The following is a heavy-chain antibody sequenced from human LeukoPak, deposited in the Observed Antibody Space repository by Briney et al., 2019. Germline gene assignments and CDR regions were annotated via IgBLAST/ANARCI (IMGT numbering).Heavy chain of an antibody. CDR1: GGSVSSGSYY. V-gene: IGHV4-61*01. CDR2: IHYSGSA. CDR3: ARDMGAPDYGSYSVDY. D-gene: IGHD4-23*01. Sequence: KTSETLSLTCTVSGGSVSSGSYYWSWIRQPPGRGLEWIAYIHYSGSAAYNPSLKSRVTISRDMSTNQFSLKMTSVTAADTAVYFCARDMGAPDYGSYSVDYWGQGTLVTVSS. J-gene: IGHJ4*02.